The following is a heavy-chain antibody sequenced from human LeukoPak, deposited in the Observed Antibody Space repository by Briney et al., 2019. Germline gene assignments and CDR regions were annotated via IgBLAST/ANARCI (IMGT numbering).Heavy chain of an antibody. D-gene: IGHD3-3*01. CDR1: GGSFSGYY. V-gene: IGHV4-34*01. J-gene: IGHJ5*02. CDR2: INHSGST. CDR3: ARGPSLVGLRFLEWLSRAWFDP. Sequence: RPSETLSLTRAVYGGSFSGYYWSWIRQPPGKGLEWIGEINHSGSTNYNPSLKSRVSISVDTSNIQFSLKLSSVTAADTAVYYCARGPSLVGLRFLEWLSRAWFDPWGQGALVTVSS.